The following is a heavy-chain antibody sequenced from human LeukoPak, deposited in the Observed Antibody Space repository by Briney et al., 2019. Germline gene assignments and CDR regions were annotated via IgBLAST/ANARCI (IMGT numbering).Heavy chain of an antibody. CDR3: ARTTIAAAGLNDAFDI. D-gene: IGHD6-13*01. CDR2: IYPGDSDI. CDR1: GYSFTSYW. V-gene: IGHV5-51*01. J-gene: IGHJ3*02. Sequence: GESLKVSCKGSGYSFTSYWIGWVRQMPGKGLEWMGIIYPGDSDIRYSPSFQGQVTISADKSISTAYLQWSSLKASDTAMYYCARTTIAAAGLNDAFDIWGQGTMVTVSS.